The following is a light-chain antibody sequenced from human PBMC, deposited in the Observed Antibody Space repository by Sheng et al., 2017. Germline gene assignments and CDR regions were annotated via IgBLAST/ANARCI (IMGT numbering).Light chain of an antibody. CDR2: DAS. CDR3: QHYGYVPPFT. Sequence: DIQMTQSPSSLSASVGDRVTITCQASQDINVHLNWYQQKPGKAPKLLIYDASYLEAGVPSRFSGSGFGTDFSFTISSLQPEDFATYYCQHYGYVPPFTFGQGTRLEI. CDR1: QDINVH. J-gene: IGKJ2*01. V-gene: IGKV1-33*01.